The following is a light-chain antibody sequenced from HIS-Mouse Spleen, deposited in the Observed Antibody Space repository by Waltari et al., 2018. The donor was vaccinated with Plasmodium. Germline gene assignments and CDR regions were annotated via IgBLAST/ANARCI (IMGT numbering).Light chain of an antibody. CDR1: ALPKKY. V-gene: IGLV3-10*01. J-gene: IGLJ3*02. Sequence: SYELTQPPSVSVSPGQTARITCSGDALPKKYAYWYQQKSGQAPGLVIYEDSKRPPVIPERFSGSSSGTMATLTISGAQVEDEADYYCYSTDSSGNHRVFGGGTKLTVL. CDR2: EDS. CDR3: YSTDSSGNHRV.